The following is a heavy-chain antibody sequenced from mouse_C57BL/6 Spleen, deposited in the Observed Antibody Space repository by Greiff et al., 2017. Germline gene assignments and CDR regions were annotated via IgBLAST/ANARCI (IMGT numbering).Heavy chain of an antibody. CDR1: GYTFTSYW. V-gene: IGHV1-59*01. CDR2: IDPSDSYT. CDR3: ARRGILSQYYFDY. D-gene: IGHD1-1*02. Sequence: QVQLKQPGAELVRPGTSVKLSCKASGYTFTSYWMHWVKQRPGQGLEWIGVIDPSDSYTNYNQKFKGKATLTVDTSSSTAYMQLSSLTSEDSAVYYCARRGILSQYYFDYWGQGTTLTVSS. J-gene: IGHJ2*01.